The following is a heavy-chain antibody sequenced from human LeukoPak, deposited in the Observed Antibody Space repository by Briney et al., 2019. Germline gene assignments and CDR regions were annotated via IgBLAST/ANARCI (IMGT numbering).Heavy chain of an antibody. Sequence: GGSLRLSCAATGFTFRNYAMNWVRQAPGKGLEWVSAISGSGDYTYYAEAVKRRFTISRDNYKNTLHLQMNGLRADDTAIYYCAKDFFGPSPCSSGELDFWGQGTLVTVSS. CDR1: GFTFRNYA. CDR2: ISGSGDYT. V-gene: IGHV3-23*01. CDR3: AKDFFGPSPCSSGELDF. J-gene: IGHJ4*02. D-gene: IGHD2-2*01.